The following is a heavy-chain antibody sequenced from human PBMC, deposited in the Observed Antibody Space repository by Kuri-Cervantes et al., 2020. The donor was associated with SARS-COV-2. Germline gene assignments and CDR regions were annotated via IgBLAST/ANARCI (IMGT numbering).Heavy chain of an antibody. CDR2: IYHSGST. CDR3: ARPYWGYYCGGDCYSSSQTDWYFDL. Sequence: GSLRLSCTVSGYSISSGYYWGWIRQPPGKGLEWIGSIYHSGSTYYNPSLKSRVTISVDTPKNQFSLKLSSVTAADTAVYYCARPYWGYYCGGDCYSSSQTDWYFDLWGRGTLVTVSS. V-gene: IGHV4-38-2*02. CDR1: GYSISSGYY. D-gene: IGHD2-21*01. J-gene: IGHJ2*01.